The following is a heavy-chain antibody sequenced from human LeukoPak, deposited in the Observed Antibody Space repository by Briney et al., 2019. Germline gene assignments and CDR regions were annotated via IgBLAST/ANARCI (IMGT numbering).Heavy chain of an antibody. Sequence: GGSLRLSCAAFGFTFSSYGMSWVRQAPGKGLEWVSAIGGSGGRTYYADSVKGRFTISRDNSKNTLYLQMNSLRAEDTAVYYCAKDGSRAWDIGFQHWGQGTLVTVSS. CDR2: IGGSGGRT. V-gene: IGHV3-23*01. J-gene: IGHJ1*01. D-gene: IGHD2-15*01. CDR1: GFTFSSYG. CDR3: AKDGSRAWDIGFQH.